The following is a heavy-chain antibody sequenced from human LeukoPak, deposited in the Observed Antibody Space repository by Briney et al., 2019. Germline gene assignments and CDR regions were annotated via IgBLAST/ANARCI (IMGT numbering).Heavy chain of an antibody. J-gene: IGHJ4*02. Sequence: KPGGSLRLSCAASGFTFSGYGMHWVRQAPGKGLEWVALISYDGSNKHYGDFVKGRFTISRDNSKSTVSLQMNSLRAEDTAVYYCSKGLIMSSSWYPFDHWGQGTLVTVSS. V-gene: IGHV3-30*18. D-gene: IGHD6-13*01. CDR1: GFTFSGYG. CDR3: SKGLIMSSSWYPFDH. CDR2: ISYDGSNK.